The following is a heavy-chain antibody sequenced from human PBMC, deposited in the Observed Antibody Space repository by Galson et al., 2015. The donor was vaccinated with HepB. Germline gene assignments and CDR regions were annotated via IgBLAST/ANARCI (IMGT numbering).Heavy chain of an antibody. CDR1: GSTFSDYY. D-gene: IGHD6-19*01. Sequence: SLRLSCAASGSTFSDYYMSWIRQTPGKGLEWLSYISSSFSGSSTNYADSVLGRFTISRDNAKNSLFLQLNSLRAEDTAVYYCARVRSVAGTIGFDNWGQGTLVTVSS. V-gene: IGHV3-11*06. CDR3: ARVRSVAGTIGFDN. J-gene: IGHJ4*02. CDR2: ISSSFSGSST.